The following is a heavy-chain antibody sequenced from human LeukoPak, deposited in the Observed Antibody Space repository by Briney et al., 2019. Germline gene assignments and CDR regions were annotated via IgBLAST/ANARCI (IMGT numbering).Heavy chain of an antibody. CDR1: GFTVSSNY. Sequence: GGSLRLSCAASGFTVSSNYMSWVRQAPGKGLEWVSVIYSGGSTYYADSVRGRFTISRDNSKNTLYLQMGSLRAEDMAVYYCARGRLASTSTTTYDYWGQGTLVTVSS. D-gene: IGHD4-17*01. V-gene: IGHV3-66*01. CDR3: ARGRLASTSTTTYDY. CDR2: IYSGGST. J-gene: IGHJ4*02.